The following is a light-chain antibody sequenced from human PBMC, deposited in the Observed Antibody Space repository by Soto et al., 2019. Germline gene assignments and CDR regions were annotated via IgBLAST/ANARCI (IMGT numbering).Light chain of an antibody. Sequence: DNQMTQSPSSLAASVGDRVTISCQASQDIGKFLNWYQQKPGKPPKLLIYDATILETRIPSRFRGSGSGTDFTLTISSLQPEDFAVYYCQLIDNLHLTFGGGTRVEIK. CDR3: QLIDNLHLT. CDR2: DAT. CDR1: QDIGKF. J-gene: IGKJ4*01. V-gene: IGKV1-33*01.